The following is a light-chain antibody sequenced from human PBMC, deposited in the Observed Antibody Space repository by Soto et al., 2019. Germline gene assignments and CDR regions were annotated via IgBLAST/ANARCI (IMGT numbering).Light chain of an antibody. CDR3: QQYKNGPYT. CDR1: QSVSNN. Sequence: IVMTQSPATLSVSPGERATLSCRASQSVSNNLAWYQQKPGQAPRLLIYLTSNRATDIPARFSGSGSETEFTLTISSLQSVDSAVYYCQQYKNGPYTFGQGTKLEIK. J-gene: IGKJ2*01. V-gene: IGKV3-15*01. CDR2: LTS.